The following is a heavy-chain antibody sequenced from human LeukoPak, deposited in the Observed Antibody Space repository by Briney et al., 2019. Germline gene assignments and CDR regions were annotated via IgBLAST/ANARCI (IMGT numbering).Heavy chain of an antibody. J-gene: IGHJ5*02. CDR2: IYHSGST. V-gene: IGHV4-38-2*02. CDR3: ARGGMVPSTVTNFDP. CDR1: GYSISSAYY. D-gene: IGHD4-17*01. Sequence: SETLSLTCTVSGYSISSAYYWGWIRQPPGKGLEWIGSIYHSGSTFYNPALKSRVTISVDPSKNQFSLKLTSVTAADTALYYCARGGMVPSTVTNFDPWGQGTLVIVSS.